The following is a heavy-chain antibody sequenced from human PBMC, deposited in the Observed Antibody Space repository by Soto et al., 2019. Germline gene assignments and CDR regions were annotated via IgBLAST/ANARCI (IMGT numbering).Heavy chain of an antibody. Sequence: QVQRQQWGAGLLKPSESLSLTCAVYGGSFSGYYWTWIRQPPGTGLEWIGEINHSGSTNYSPSLKSRVTISVDTSKNQFSLKLTSVTAADTAVYYCARDKITGLFDYWGQGTLVTVSS. CDR3: ARDKITGLFDY. CDR1: GGSFSGYY. V-gene: IGHV4-34*01. CDR2: INHSGST. J-gene: IGHJ4*02. D-gene: IGHD2-8*02.